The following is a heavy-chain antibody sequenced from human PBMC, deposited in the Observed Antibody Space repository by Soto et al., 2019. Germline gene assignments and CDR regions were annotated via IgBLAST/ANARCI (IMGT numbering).Heavy chain of an antibody. CDR1: GGSIGASAYY. CDR2: INHSGNT. J-gene: IGHJ5*02. CDR3: SRRAPEGFDP. Sequence: SETLSLTCAVSGGSIGASAYYWGGIRQAPGKGLEWIGSINHSGNTYLSPSLKDRVTMSVDTSKNSFSLKLRSATAADTGLYYCSRRAPEGFDPWGQGTLVTVSS. V-gene: IGHV4-39*01.